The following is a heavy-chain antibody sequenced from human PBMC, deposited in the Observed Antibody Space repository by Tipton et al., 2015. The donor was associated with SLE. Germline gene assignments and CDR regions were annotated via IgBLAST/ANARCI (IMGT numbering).Heavy chain of an antibody. D-gene: IGHD5-24*01. CDR2: ISSSGSAK. V-gene: IGHV3-11*04. Sequence: SLRLSCQASGIKFSYYHMNWIRQAPGRGLEWVSHISSSGSAKSYADSVKGRFTISRDDVDNSLYLEMNSLRADDTAIYYCAGESLATHALDIWGQGTMVTVSS. J-gene: IGHJ3*02. CDR1: GIKFSYYH. CDR3: AGESLATHALDI.